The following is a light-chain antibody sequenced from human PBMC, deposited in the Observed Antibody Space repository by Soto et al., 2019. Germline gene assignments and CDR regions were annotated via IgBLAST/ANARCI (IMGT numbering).Light chain of an antibody. CDR1: QSVSSN. CDR2: GAS. CDR3: QQYNNWPSWT. Sequence: EIVMTQSPATLSVSPGERATLSCRASQSVSSNLAWYQQKPGQAPRLLIYGASTRATGIPARFSGSGSGTEFNLTIRSLQSEDFAVYYCQQYNNWPSWTFVQGTKVEIK. J-gene: IGKJ1*01. V-gene: IGKV3-15*01.